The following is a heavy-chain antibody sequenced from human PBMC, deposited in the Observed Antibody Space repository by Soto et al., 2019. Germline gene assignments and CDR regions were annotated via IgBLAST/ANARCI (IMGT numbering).Heavy chain of an antibody. CDR3: ARYSTVTTLLPKNWFDP. D-gene: IGHD4-17*01. CDR2: IYYSGST. CDR1: GGSISSGDYY. J-gene: IGHJ5*02. Sequence: QVQLQESGPGLVKPSQTLSLTCTVSGGSISSGDYYWSWIRQPPGKGLEWIGYIYYSGSTYYNPSLKSRVTISVDTSKNQFSLKLSSVTAADTAVYYCARYSTVTTLLPKNWFDPWGQGTLVTVSS. V-gene: IGHV4-30-4*01.